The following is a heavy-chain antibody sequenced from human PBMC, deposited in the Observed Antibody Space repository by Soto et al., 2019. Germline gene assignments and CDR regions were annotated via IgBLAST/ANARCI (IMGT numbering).Heavy chain of an antibody. J-gene: IGHJ5*02. D-gene: IGHD1-1*01. V-gene: IGHV4-59*08. CDR1: GVSISDYY. Sequence: SETLSLTCTVSGVSISDYYWSWIRQPPGKGLEWIGYIYYSGSTNYNPSLKSRVTISVDTSKNQFSLKLSSVTAADTAVYYCARGTREFAPWGQGTLVTVSS. CDR3: ARGTREFAP. CDR2: IYYSGST.